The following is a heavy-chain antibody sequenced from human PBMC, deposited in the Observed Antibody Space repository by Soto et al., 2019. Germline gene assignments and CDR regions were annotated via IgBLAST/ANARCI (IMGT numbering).Heavy chain of an antibody. Sequence: QVQLVQSGAEVKKPGASVKVSCKASGYTFSSNGVSWGRQAPGQGLEWMGWISTFNGNAHYAQKFQGRVTMTTDTSTNTAYMELTSLSSDDTAVYYCARLHGYSSGWYDYWGQGTLVTVSS. CDR3: ARLHGYSSGWYDY. V-gene: IGHV1-18*04. CDR1: GYTFSSNG. D-gene: IGHD6-19*01. CDR2: ISTFNGNA. J-gene: IGHJ4*02.